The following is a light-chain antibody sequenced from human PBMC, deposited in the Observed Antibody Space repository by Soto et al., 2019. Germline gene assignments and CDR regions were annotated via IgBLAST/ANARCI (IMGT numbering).Light chain of an antibody. CDR1: QSVSSY. V-gene: IGKV3-11*01. CDR2: DAS. J-gene: IGKJ1*01. CDR3: QQRRSWPRA. Sequence: EIVLTQSPATLSLSPGERATLSCRASQSVSSYLAWYQQKPGQAPWLLIYDASNRATGIPARFSGSGSGTDVTLTISSLEPEDFAVYYCQQRRSWPRAFGQGTKVEFK.